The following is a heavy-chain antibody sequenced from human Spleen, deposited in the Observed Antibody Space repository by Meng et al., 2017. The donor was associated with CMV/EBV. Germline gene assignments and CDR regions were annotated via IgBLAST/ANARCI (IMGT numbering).Heavy chain of an antibody. CDR3: ARLKGYYDSGGSPQYFDY. CDR2: FYPGDSDT. CDR1: GYSFVNYW. Sequence: GGSLRLSCKGSGYSFVNYWIGWVRQMPGKGLEWMGIFYPGDSDTRYSPSFQGQVTISADKSISTAYLQWRSLKASDTAMYYCARLKGYYDSGGSPQYFDYWGQGTLVTVSS. V-gene: IGHV5-51*01. J-gene: IGHJ4*02. D-gene: IGHD3-22*01.